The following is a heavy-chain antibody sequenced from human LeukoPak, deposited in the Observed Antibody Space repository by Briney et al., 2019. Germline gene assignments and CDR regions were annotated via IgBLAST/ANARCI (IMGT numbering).Heavy chain of an antibody. Sequence: PSQTLSLTCTVSGGSTSSGGYYWSWIRQHPGKGLEWIGYIYYSGSTYYNPSLKSRVTISVDTSKNQFSLKLSSVTAADTAVYYCARKVDIGLVYFDYWGQGTLVTVSS. CDR1: GGSTSSGGYY. CDR3: ARKVDIGLVYFDY. V-gene: IGHV4-31*03. D-gene: IGHD5-12*01. J-gene: IGHJ4*02. CDR2: IYYSGST.